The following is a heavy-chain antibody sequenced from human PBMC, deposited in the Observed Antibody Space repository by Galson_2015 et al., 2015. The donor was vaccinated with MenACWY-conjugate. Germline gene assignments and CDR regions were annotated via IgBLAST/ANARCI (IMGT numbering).Heavy chain of an antibody. V-gene: IGHV4-39*01. CDR2: IHYSETT. CDR3: ARLPRGINLLVEGS. D-gene: IGHD3-22*01. Sequence: DWVRQPPGKGLEWIASIHYSETTHYNPSLKSRVSISVDTSKNQFSLKLSSVSAADTAVYYCARLPRGINLLVEGSWGQGILVTVSS. J-gene: IGHJ5*02.